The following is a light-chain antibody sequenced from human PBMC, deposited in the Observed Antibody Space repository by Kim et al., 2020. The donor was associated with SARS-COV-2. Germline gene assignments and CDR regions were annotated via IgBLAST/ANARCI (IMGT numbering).Light chain of an antibody. V-gene: IGLV2-14*03. CDR1: TSDIGNSNY. J-gene: IGLJ3*02. Sequence: QSITIPCTGSTSDIGNSNYVSWYQQHPGKAPKLIIYDLTYRPSGVSSRFSASKSGNTASLTISGLQADDEADYYCSSYTSSSTLGVFGGGTQLTVL. CDR2: DLT. CDR3: SSYTSSSTLGV.